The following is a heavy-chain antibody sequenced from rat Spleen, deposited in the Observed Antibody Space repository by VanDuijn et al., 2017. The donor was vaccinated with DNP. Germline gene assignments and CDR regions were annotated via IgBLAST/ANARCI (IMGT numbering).Heavy chain of an antibody. Sequence: QVQLEESGPGLMQPSETLSLTCTVSGFSLTSIGVSWVRQPPGKGLEWIAAISSGGSTYYNSALKSRLSISRDTSKSQVFLKMNSLQTEDTAIYFCTRIRSGYWGQGVMVTVSS. CDR2: ISSGGST. V-gene: IGHV2S8*01. D-gene: IGHD4-3*01. CDR1: GFSLTSIG. CDR3: TRIRSGY. J-gene: IGHJ2*01.